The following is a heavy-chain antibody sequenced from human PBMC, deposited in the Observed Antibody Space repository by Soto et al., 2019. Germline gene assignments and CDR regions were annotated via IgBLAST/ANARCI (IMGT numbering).Heavy chain of an antibody. V-gene: IGHV1-3*01. CDR1: GYTFTSYA. D-gene: IGHD3-3*01. CDR2: INAGNGNT. CDR3: ARASLQYYDFWSGRINWFDP. Sequence: QVQLVQSGAEVKKPGASVKVSCKASGYTFTSYAMHWVRQAPGQRLEWMGWINAGNGNTKYSQKFQGRVTITRDTSASTAYMELSSLRSEDTAVYYCARASLQYYDFWSGRINWFDPWGQGTLVTVSS. J-gene: IGHJ5*02.